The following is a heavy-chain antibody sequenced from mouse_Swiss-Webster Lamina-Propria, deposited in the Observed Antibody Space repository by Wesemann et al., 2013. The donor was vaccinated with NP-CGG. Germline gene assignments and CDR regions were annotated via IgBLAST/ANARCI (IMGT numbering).Heavy chain of an antibody. J-gene: IGHJ4*01. CDR3: ARMFTYYAMDY. Sequence: EVQLQQSGAELVKPGASVKLSCTASGFNIKDTYMHWVKQRPEQGLEWIGRIDPANGNTKYDPKFQGKATITADTSSNTAYLQLSSLTSEDTAVYYCARMFTYYAMDYWGQGTSVTVSS. CDR2: IDPANGNT. V-gene: IGHV14-3*02. CDR1: GFNIKDTY.